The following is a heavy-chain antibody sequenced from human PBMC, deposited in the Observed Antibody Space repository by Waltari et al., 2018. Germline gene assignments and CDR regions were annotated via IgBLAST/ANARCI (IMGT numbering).Heavy chain of an antibody. Sequence: EVQLVECGGGLIQPGGSLRLSCAASGFTVSTNYMSWVRQAPGKGLEWVSVIYSDGRTYYAASVEGRFTISRDDSKNTLYLQMNSLGLEDTAVYYCATKPTDSAWYERWGQGTLVTVSS. J-gene: IGHJ5*02. CDR3: ATKPTDSAWYER. V-gene: IGHV3-53*01. CDR1: GFTVSTNY. D-gene: IGHD4-4*01. CDR2: IYSDGRT.